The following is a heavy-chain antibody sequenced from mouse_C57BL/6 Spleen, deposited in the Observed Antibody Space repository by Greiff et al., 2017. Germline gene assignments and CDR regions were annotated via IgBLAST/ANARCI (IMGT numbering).Heavy chain of an antibody. Sequence: VQGVESGAELVRPGTSVKMSCKASGYTFTNYWIGWAKQRPGHGLEWIGDIYPGGGYTNYNEKFKGKATLTADKSSSTAYMQFSSLTSEDSAIYYCAREDSSGYYYFDYWGQGTTLTVSS. V-gene: IGHV1-63*01. D-gene: IGHD3-2*02. CDR3: AREDSSGYYYFDY. CDR2: IYPGGGYT. J-gene: IGHJ2*01. CDR1: GYTFTNYW.